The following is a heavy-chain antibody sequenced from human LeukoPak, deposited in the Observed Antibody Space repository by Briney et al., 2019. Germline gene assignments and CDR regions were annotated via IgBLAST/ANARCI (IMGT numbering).Heavy chain of an antibody. D-gene: IGHD5-24*01. CDR2: ISANSGNT. CDR1: GYTFTSNG. Sequence: GASVKVSCKASGYTFTSNGISWVRQAPGKGLEWMGWISANSGNTNYAQKMQGRATMTTETSSSTAYMELRNLRSDDTAVYYCARDKNYRFDYWGQGTLVTVSS. V-gene: IGHV1-18*01. J-gene: IGHJ4*02. CDR3: ARDKNYRFDY.